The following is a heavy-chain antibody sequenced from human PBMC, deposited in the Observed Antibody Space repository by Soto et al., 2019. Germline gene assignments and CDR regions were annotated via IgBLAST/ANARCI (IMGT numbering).Heavy chain of an antibody. CDR1: GGSFSGYY. CDR2: INHSGST. Sequence: QVQLQQWGAGLLKPSETLSLTCAVYGGSFSGYYWSWIRQPPGKGLEWIGEINHSGSTNYNPSLKSRVTISVDTSKNQFSLKLSSVTAADTAVYYCARKEVVVAGGMDVWGQGTTVPVSS. J-gene: IGHJ6*02. D-gene: IGHD2-15*01. CDR3: ARKEVVVAGGMDV. V-gene: IGHV4-34*01.